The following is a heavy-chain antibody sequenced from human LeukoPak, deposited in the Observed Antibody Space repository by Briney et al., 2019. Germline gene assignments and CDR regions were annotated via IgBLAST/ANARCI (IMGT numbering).Heavy chain of an antibody. D-gene: IGHD6-13*01. V-gene: IGHV3-30*04. CDR1: GFTFSSYA. CDR3: AKVFYPAAGTGRVDFPFDY. Sequence: PGRSLRLSCAASGFTFSSYAMHWVRQAPGKGLEWVAVISYDGSNKYYADSVKGRFTISRDNSKNTLYLQMNSLRAEDTAVYYCAKVFYPAAGTGRVDFPFDYWGQGTLVTVSS. CDR2: ISYDGSNK. J-gene: IGHJ4*02.